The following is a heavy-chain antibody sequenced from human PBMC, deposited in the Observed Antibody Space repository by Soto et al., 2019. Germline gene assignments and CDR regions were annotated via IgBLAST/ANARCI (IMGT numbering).Heavy chain of an antibody. V-gene: IGHV1-69*08. D-gene: IGHD2-15*01. CDR1: GGTFSSYT. J-gene: IGHJ5*02. CDR2: IIPILGIA. CDR3: ARDCSGGSCYLHP. Sequence: QVQLVQSGAEVKKPGSSVKVSCKASGGTFSSYTISWVRQAPGQGLEWMGRIIPILGIANYAQKFQDRVTITADKSTSTAYMELSSLRSEDTAVYYCARDCSGGSCYLHPWGQGTLVTVSS.